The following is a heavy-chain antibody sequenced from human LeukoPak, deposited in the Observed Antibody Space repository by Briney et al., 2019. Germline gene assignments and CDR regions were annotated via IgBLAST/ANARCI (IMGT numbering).Heavy chain of an antibody. Sequence: SDTLSLTCTAADSSISSYYWSWIRQPPGKGLEWIGYIYTSGSTNYNPSLKSRVTISVDTSKNQFSLKLSSVTAADTAVYYCAGTAMVPPYYDILTGSGSFDIWGQGTMFTVSS. CDR3: AGTAMVPPYYDILTGSGSFDI. D-gene: IGHD3-9*01. CDR1: DSSISSYY. J-gene: IGHJ3*02. CDR2: IYTSGST. V-gene: IGHV4-4*09.